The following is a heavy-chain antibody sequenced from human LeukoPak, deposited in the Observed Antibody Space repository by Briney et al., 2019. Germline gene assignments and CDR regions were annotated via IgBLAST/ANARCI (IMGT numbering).Heavy chain of an antibody. J-gene: IGHJ5*02. D-gene: IGHD3-16*01. Sequence: HPGGSLRLSCAASGFTFSSYAMSWVRQAPGKGLEWVSGISGNGGSTYYADSVKGRFTISRDNSKNTLYLQVNSLRADDTAVYYCANGHVGFDPWGQGTLVTVSS. CDR2: ISGNGGST. CDR1: GFTFSSYA. V-gene: IGHV3-23*01. CDR3: ANGHVGFDP.